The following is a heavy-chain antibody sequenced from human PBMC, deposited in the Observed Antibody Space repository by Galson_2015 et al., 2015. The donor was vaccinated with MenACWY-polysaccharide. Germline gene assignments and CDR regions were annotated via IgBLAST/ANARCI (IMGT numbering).Heavy chain of an antibody. V-gene: IGHV1-69*04. CDR1: GYTFSNCA. CDR3: ARP. Sequence: SVKVSCKASGYTFSNCAINWVRQAPGQGLEWMGRIIPTLNISTCAQKFQGRVTITADGSTSTVYMEMSSLRSDDTAVYFCARPWG. CDR2: IIPTLNIS. J-gene: IGHJ5*02.